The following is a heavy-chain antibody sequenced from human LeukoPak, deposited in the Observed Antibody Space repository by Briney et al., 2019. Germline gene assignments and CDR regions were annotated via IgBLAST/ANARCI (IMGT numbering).Heavy chain of an antibody. Sequence: ASVKVSCTVSGYTLTELSMHWVRQAPGKGLEWMGGFDPEDGETIYAQKFQGRVTMTTDTSTSTAYMELRSLRSDDTAVYYCARDFYITMIVVATGNHDAFDIWGQGTMVTVSS. V-gene: IGHV1-24*01. CDR2: FDPEDGET. CDR3: ARDFYITMIVVATGNHDAFDI. CDR1: GYTLTELS. J-gene: IGHJ3*02. D-gene: IGHD3-22*01.